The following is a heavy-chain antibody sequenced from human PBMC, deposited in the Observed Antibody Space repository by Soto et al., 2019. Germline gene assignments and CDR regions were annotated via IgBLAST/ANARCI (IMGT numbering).Heavy chain of an antibody. J-gene: IGHJ4*02. Sequence: SETLSLTCTVSGGSVSSGSSYWSWIRQSPGKGLEWIGYIYYSGSTNYNPSLKSRVTISVDTSKNQFSLKLSSVTAADTAVYYCASVRPQVTSVDSWGQGTLVTVSS. D-gene: IGHD2-2*01. CDR1: GGSVSSGSSY. V-gene: IGHV4-61*01. CDR2: IYYSGST. CDR3: ASVRPQVTSVDS.